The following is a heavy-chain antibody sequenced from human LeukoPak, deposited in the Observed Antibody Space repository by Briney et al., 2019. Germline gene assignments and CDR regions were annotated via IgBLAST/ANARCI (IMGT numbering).Heavy chain of an antibody. Sequence: GGSLRLSCAASGFTFSSYGMHWVRQAPGKGLEWVAVIWYDGSNKYYADSVKGRFTISRDNSKNTLYLQMNSLRAEDTAVYYCAKDWGQTYYYDSSGYYSGPWGQGTLVTVSS. J-gene: IGHJ4*02. CDR2: IWYDGSNK. CDR1: GFTFSSYG. CDR3: AKDWGQTYYYDSSGYYSGP. D-gene: IGHD3-22*01. V-gene: IGHV3-33*06.